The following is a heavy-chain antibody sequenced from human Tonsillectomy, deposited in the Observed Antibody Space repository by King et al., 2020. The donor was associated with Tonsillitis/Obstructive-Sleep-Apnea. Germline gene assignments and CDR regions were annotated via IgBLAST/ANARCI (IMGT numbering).Heavy chain of an antibody. Sequence: VQLVESGGGLVKPGGSLRLPCAASGFTFSTYIMNWVRQAPGKGLEWVSSISSRRTFIYYADSLKGRFTISRDNAKNALYLQMNSLGAEDTAVYYCARDQRSDFGDYGGYWGQGTLVTVSS. CDR3: ARDQRSDFGDYGGY. CDR2: ISSRRTFI. J-gene: IGHJ4*02. V-gene: IGHV3-21*01. CDR1: GFTFSTYI. D-gene: IGHD4-17*01.